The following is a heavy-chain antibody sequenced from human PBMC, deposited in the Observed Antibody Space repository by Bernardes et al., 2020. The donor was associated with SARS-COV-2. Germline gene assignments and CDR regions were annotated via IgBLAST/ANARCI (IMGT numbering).Heavy chain of an antibody. Sequence: ASVKVSCKVSGYTLTELSMHWLRQAPGKGLEWMGGFDPEDGETIYAQKFQGRVTMTEDTSTDTAYMELSSLRSEDTAVYYCATSAGYGGDPGWFDPWGQGTLVTVSS. J-gene: IGHJ5*02. CDR3: ATSAGYGGDPGWFDP. V-gene: IGHV1-24*01. D-gene: IGHD6-25*01. CDR1: GYTLTELS. CDR2: FDPEDGET.